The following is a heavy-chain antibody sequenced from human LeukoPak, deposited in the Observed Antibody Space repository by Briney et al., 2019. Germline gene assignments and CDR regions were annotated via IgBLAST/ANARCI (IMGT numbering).Heavy chain of an antibody. Sequence: SETLSLTCTVSGGSISTYYWSWIRQPPGKGLEWIGDVYYSGSTNYNPSLMSRVTISVDTSENQFSLKLNSVTAADTAFYYCARLGRADSGYYVAYDIWGQGTMVTVSS. V-gene: IGHV4-59*08. CDR1: GGSISTYY. J-gene: IGHJ3*02. D-gene: IGHD3-22*01. CDR3: ARLGRADSGYYVAYDI. CDR2: VYYSGST.